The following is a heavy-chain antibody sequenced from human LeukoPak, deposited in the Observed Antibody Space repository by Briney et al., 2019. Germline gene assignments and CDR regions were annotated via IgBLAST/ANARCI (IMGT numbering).Heavy chain of an antibody. D-gene: IGHD2-2*01. V-gene: IGHV1-46*01. CDR3: ARDGSRTWYIY. CDR1: GYTFTSYY. J-gene: IGHJ4*02. Sequence: ASVKVSCKASGYTFTSYYMHWVRQAPGQGLEWMGIINPSGGSTSYAQKFQGRVTMTTDTSTNTAYMDLRSLTSDDTAVYYCARDGSRTWYIYWGQGTLVTVSP. CDR2: INPSGGST.